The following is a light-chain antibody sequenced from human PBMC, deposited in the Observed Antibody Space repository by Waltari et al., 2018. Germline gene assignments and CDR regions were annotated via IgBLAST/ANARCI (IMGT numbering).Light chain of an antibody. CDR2: RSD. J-gene: IGLJ3*02. CDR1: RSNIRRNS. CDR3: AAWDDRLNAWI. V-gene: IGLV1-44*01. Sequence: QSLLTQPPSISGAPGQRVTISCSGGRSNIRRNSVTWYEQVPGTAPKLLIFRSDQRPSGVSDRFSGSKSGTSASLTITGLLSADEADYICAAWDDRLNAWIFGGGTRLTVL.